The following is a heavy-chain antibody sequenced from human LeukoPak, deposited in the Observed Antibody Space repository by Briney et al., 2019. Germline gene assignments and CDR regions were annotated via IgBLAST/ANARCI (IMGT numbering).Heavy chain of an antibody. CDR3: ARGADSGSYLLAFDY. D-gene: IGHD1-26*01. Sequence: SETLSLTCTVSGGSISSYYWSWIRQPAGKGLEWIGRIYTSGSTNYNPSLKSRVTMSVDTSKNQFSLKLSSVTAADTAVYYCARGADSGSYLLAFDYWGQGTLVTVSS. CDR2: IYTSGST. J-gene: IGHJ4*02. V-gene: IGHV4-4*07. CDR1: GGSISSYY.